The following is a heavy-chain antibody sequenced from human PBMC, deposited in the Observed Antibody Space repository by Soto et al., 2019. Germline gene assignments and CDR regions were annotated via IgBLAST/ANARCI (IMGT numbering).Heavy chain of an antibody. J-gene: IGHJ6*02. D-gene: IGHD3-22*01. CDR1: GYTFTSYY. CDR2: INPSGGST. CDR3: ARDPRSRPGSGYYYVSQSGYYGMDV. V-gene: IGHV1-46*01. Sequence: QVQLVQSGAEVKKPGASVKVSCKASGYTFTSYYMHWVRQAPGQGLEWMGIINPSGGSTSYAQKCQGRVTMTRDTSTSTVYMELSSLRSEDTAVYYCARDPRSRPGSGYYYVSQSGYYGMDVWGQGTTVTVSS.